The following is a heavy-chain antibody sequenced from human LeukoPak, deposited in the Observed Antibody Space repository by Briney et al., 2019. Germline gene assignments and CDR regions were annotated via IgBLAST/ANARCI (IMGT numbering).Heavy chain of an antibody. Sequence: GGSLRLSCAASGFTFSAYWMHWVRQVPGKGLVWVSRINNDGTATFLADPVKGRFTISRDNAKNTLYLQMDSLRAEDTAMYYCAREILEPGKTHEYWGQGTLVTVSS. V-gene: IGHV3-74*01. CDR1: GFTFSAYW. D-gene: IGHD1-1*01. CDR3: AREILEPGKTHEY. CDR2: INNDGTAT. J-gene: IGHJ4*02.